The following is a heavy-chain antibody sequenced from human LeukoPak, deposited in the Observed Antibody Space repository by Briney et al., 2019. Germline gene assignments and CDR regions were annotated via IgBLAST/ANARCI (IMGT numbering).Heavy chain of an antibody. CDR1: GFTFSDYY. CDR2: ISSSGSTI. CDR3: ARDWSPAEYYYDSSGPPEGNDY. Sequence: GGSLRLSCAASGFTFSDYYMSWIRRAPGKGLEWVSYISSSGSTIYYADSVRGRFTISRDNAKNSLYPQMNSLRAEDTAVYYCARDWSPAEYYYDSSGPPEGNDYWGQGTLVTVSS. J-gene: IGHJ4*02. V-gene: IGHV3-11*01. D-gene: IGHD3-22*01.